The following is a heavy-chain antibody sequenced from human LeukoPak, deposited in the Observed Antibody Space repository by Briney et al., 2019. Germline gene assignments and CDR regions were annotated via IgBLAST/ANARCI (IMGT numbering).Heavy chain of an antibody. CDR2: ISYDGSNK. CDR1: GFTFSSYA. CDR3: ARGPNYGGPYYFDY. V-gene: IGHV3-30-3*01. J-gene: IGHJ4*02. D-gene: IGHD4-23*01. Sequence: GGSLRLSCAASGFTFSSYAMHWVRQAPGKGLEWVAVISYDGSNKYYADSVKGRFTISRDNSKNTLYLQMNSLRAEDTALYYCARGPNYGGPYYFDYWGQGTLVTVSS.